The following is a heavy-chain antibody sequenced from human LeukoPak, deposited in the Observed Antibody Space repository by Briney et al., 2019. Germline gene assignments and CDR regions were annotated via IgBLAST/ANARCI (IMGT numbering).Heavy chain of an antibody. CDR2: IKQDGSEE. J-gene: IGHJ4*02. Sequence: GGSLRLSCAASGFTFGNYWMSWVRQAPGKGPEWVANIKQDGSEEYYVDAVKGRFTISRDNANNSLSLQMNSLRAEDTAVYYCARWAGVTDFRGQGTLVTVSS. CDR1: GFTFGNYW. D-gene: IGHD5-18*01. CDR3: ARWAGVTDF. V-gene: IGHV3-7*01.